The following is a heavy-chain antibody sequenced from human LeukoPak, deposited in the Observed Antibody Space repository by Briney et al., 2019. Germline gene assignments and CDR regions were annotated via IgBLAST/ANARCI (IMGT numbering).Heavy chain of an antibody. CDR2: MNPNSGNT. V-gene: IGHV1-8*03. D-gene: IGHD6-6*01. CDR3: ARGPYSSSSGYYYYYMDV. CDR1: GYTFTSYD. Sequence: GASVKVSCKASGYTFTSYDINWVRQATGQGLEWMGWMNPNSGNTGYAQKFQGRVTITRNTSISTAYMELSSLRSEDTAVYYCARGPYSSSSGYYYYYMDVWGKGTTVTVSS. J-gene: IGHJ6*03.